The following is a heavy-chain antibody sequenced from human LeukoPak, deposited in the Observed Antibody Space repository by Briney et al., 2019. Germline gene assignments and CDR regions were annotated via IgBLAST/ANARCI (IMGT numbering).Heavy chain of an antibody. V-gene: IGHV4-4*07. CDR2: IYTSGST. Sequence: SETLSLXCTVSGGSISSYYWRWIRQPAGKGLEWIGRIYTSGSTSYNPSLKSRVTMSVDTFKNQFSLKLSSVTAADTAVYCARARRCSSTSCYFDRYFDLWGRGTLVTVSS. J-gene: IGHJ2*01. CDR1: GGSISSYY. CDR3: ARARRCSSTSCYFDRYFDL. D-gene: IGHD2-2*01.